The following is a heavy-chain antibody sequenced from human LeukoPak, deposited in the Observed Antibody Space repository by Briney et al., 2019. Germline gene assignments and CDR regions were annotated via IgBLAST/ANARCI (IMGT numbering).Heavy chain of an antibody. CDR2: IYHSGST. J-gene: IGHJ4*02. CDR1: GYSISSGYY. Sequence: SETLSLTRTVSGYSISSGYYWGWIRQPPGKGLEWIGSIYHSGSTYYNPSLRSRVSISIDKSKNQFSLKLSSVTAADTAVYYCTRGTYDYVWGTFDYWGQGTLVTVSS. V-gene: IGHV4-38-2*02. CDR3: TRGTYDYVWGTFDY. D-gene: IGHD3-16*01.